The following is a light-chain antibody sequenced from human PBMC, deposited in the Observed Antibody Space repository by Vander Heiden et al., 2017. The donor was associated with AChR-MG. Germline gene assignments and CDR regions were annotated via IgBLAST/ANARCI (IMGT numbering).Light chain of an antibody. J-gene: IGKJ3*01. CDR3: QHLNSYTLT. CDR2: AAS. Sequence: DIQLTQSPSFLSASVGDRVTITCRASQGIGSYLAWYQQKPGKAPNLLIYAASTLQSGVPSRFSGSGSGTEFTLTISSLQPEDFATYYCQHLNSYTLTFGPGTKVDIK. V-gene: IGKV1-9*01. CDR1: QGIGSY.